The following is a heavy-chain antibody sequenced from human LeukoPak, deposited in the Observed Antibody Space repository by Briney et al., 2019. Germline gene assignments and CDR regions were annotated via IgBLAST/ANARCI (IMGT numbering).Heavy chain of an antibody. CDR2: ISSSSSYI. CDR1: GFTFSSYS. Sequence: GGSLRLSCAASGFTFSSYSMNWVRQAPGKGLEWVSSISSSSSYIYYADSVKGRFTISRDNAKNSLYLQMNSLRAEDTAVYYCAKDRGYSSSWDYYMDVWGKGTTVTISS. CDR3: AKDRGYSSSWDYYMDV. D-gene: IGHD6-13*01. J-gene: IGHJ6*03. V-gene: IGHV3-21*01.